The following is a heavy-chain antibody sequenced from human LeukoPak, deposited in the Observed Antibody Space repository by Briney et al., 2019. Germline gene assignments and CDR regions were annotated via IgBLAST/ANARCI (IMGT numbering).Heavy chain of an antibody. D-gene: IGHD5-12*01. CDR3: ARDRGYSGYEH. CDR1: GGTFSSYT. Sequence: GASVKVSCKASGGTFSSYTINWVRQAPGQGLEWMGRIIPILGIANYAQKFQGRVTITADKSTSTAYMELSSLRSEDTAVYYCARDRGYSGYEHWGQGTLVTVSS. CDR2: IIPILGIA. J-gene: IGHJ4*02. V-gene: IGHV1-69*04.